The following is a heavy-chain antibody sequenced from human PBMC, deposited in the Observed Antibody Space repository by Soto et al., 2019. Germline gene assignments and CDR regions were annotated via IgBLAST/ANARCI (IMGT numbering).Heavy chain of an antibody. CDR1: CGSISSYY. J-gene: IGHJ6*03. CDR2: IYYSGNT. CDR3: ARGTAGYYYYMDV. Sequence: SETLSLTCTVSCGSISSYYWSWIRQPPGKGLEWIGYIYYSGNTNYNPSLKSRVTISVDASKNQFSLKLTSVTAADTAVYYCARGTAGYYYYMDVWGKGTTVTVSS. D-gene: IGHD6-13*01. V-gene: IGHV4-59*01.